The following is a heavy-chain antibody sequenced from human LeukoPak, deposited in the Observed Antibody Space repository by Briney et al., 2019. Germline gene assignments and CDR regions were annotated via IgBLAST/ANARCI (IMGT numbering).Heavy chain of an antibody. V-gene: IGHV4-34*01. CDR1: GGSFSGYY. D-gene: IGHD6-13*01. CDR2: INHSGST. Sequence: PSETLSLTCAVYGGSFSGYYWSWIRQPPGKGLEWIGEINHSGSTNYNPSLKSRVTISVDTSKNQFSLKLSSVTAADTAVYYCASFPPPIAAAGILQYDYWGQGTLVTVSS. J-gene: IGHJ4*02. CDR3: ASFPPPIAAAGILQYDY.